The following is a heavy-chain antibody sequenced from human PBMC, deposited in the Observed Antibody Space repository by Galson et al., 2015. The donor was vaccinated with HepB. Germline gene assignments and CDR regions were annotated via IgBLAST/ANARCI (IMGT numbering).Heavy chain of an antibody. CDR1: GFTFRSYS. Sequence: SLRLSCAASGFTFRSYSMNWVRQAPGKGLEWVSSISSGSTYIYYADSVKGRFTISRDNSKNSLCLQMNSLRAVDTAVYYCARGEAYSNSWYSDFDYWGQGTLVTVSS. CDR2: ISSGSTYI. CDR3: ARGEAYSNSWYSDFDY. J-gene: IGHJ4*02. V-gene: IGHV3-21*01. D-gene: IGHD6-13*01.